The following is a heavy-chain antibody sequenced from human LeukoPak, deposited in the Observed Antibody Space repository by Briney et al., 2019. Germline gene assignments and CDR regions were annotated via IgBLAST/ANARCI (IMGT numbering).Heavy chain of an antibody. CDR1: GYSFTSYW. CDR2: IYPGDSDT. V-gene: IGHV5-51*01. D-gene: IGHD1-26*01. CDR3: ARRVGGTTSRAFDI. J-gene: IGHJ3*02. Sequence: GESLKISCKGSGYSFTSYWIAWVRQMPGKGMEYMGIIYPGDSDTRYSPSFQGQVTISADKSISTAYLQWSSLKASDTAMYYCARRVGGTTSRAFDIWGQGTMVSVSS.